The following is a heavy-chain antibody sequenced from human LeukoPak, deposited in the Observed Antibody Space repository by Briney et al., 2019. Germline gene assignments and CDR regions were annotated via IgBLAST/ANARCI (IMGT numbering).Heavy chain of an antibody. Sequence: GGSLRLSCAASGFTFSSYAMSWVRQAPGKGLEWVSAISGSGGSTYYADSVKGRFTISRDNSKNTLYLQMNSLRAEDTAVYYCARGASAPNYDYVWGSYRWYYFDYWGQGTLVTVSS. CDR3: ARGASAPNYDYVWGSYRWYYFDY. D-gene: IGHD3-16*02. J-gene: IGHJ4*02. CDR1: GFTFSSYA. V-gene: IGHV3-23*01. CDR2: ISGSGGST.